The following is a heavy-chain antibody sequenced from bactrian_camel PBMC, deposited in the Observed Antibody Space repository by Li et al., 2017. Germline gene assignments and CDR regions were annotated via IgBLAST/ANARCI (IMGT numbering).Heavy chain of an antibody. Sequence: DVQLVESGGGSVQAGGSLTLSCAVSGYASSSKRMAWFRQAGGAERELTAVIYFGGAGGDRTFHADSVKGRFTISQDNAKATVYLQMNSLKPEDTAMYYCAANFDYACVRGSMREYEYTYWGQGTQVTVS. CDR1: GYASSSKR. CDR3: AANFDYACVRGSMREYEYTY. V-gene: IGHV3S40*01. D-gene: IGHD4*01. CDR2: IYFGGAGGDRT. J-gene: IGHJ4*01.